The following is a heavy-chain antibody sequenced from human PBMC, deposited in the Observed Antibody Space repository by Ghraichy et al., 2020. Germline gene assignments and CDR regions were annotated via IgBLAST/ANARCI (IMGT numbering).Heavy chain of an antibody. CDR3: VRAAGSGWSSHWFDP. CDR1: GGSITNYY. J-gene: IGHJ5*02. V-gene: IGHV4-4*07. Sequence: ETLSLTCTVSGGSITNYYWNWIRQPTGKGLEWIGRIYSSGGTNYKPSLKSRVTMSVDTSKNQFSLKLSSVTAADTAVYFCVRAAGSGWSSHWFDPWGQGTLVTVSS. CDR2: IYSSGGT. D-gene: IGHD6-19*01.